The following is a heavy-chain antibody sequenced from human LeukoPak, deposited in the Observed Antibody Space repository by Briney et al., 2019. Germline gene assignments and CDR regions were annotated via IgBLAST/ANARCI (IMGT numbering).Heavy chain of an antibody. CDR3: AREVLAWGKWFDP. Sequence: GGSLRLSCAASGFTFSSYEMNWVRQAPGKGLEWVSYISSSGSTIYYADSVKGRFTISRDNAKNSLYLQMNSLRAEDTALYYCAREVLAWGKWFDPWGQGTLVTVSS. J-gene: IGHJ5*02. CDR2: ISSSGSTI. CDR1: GFTFSSYE. V-gene: IGHV3-48*03. D-gene: IGHD3-16*01.